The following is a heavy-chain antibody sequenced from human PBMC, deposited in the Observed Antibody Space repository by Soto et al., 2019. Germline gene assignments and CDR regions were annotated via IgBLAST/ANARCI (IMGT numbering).Heavy chain of an antibody. CDR1: GFTFSSYS. Sequence: GGSLRLSCAASGFTFSSYSMNWVRQAPGKGLEWVSYISSSSSTIYYADSVKGRFTISRDNAKNSLYLQMNSLRAEDTAVYYCASANQVILEDEYAFDIWGQGTMVTVSS. V-gene: IGHV3-48*01. CDR3: ASANQVILEDEYAFDI. J-gene: IGHJ3*02. D-gene: IGHD3-3*01. CDR2: ISSSSSTI.